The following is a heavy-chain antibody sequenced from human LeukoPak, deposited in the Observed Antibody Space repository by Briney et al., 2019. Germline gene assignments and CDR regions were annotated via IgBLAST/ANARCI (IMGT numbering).Heavy chain of an antibody. J-gene: IGHJ4*02. V-gene: IGHV3-48*04. Sequence: GGSLRLSYAASGFTFSSYSMNWVRQAPGKGLEWVSYISTSSSTIYYADSVKGRFTISRDNAKNSLYLQMNSLRAEDTAVYYCARGASSWYEDYWGPGTLVTVSS. D-gene: IGHD6-13*01. CDR2: ISTSSSTI. CDR3: ARGASSWYEDY. CDR1: GFTFSSYS.